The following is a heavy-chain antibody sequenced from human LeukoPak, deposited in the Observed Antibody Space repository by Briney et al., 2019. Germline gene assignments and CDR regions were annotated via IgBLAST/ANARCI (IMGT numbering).Heavy chain of an antibody. CDR2: ISGSGSAT. Sequence: GGSLRLSCTASGFMFSRYAVSWVRQAPGKGLEWVSSISGSGSATYYTDSVKGRFTISRDNSKNKLYVQMNSLKTEDTAVYYCTLNNWYENGFDPWGQGTLVTVSS. D-gene: IGHD1-1*01. J-gene: IGHJ5*02. CDR3: TLNNWYENGFDP. V-gene: IGHV3-23*01. CDR1: GFMFSRYA.